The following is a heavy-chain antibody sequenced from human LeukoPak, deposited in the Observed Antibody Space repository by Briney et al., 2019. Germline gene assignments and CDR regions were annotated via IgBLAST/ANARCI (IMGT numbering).Heavy chain of an antibody. CDR2: ISSSGSAL. V-gene: IGHV3-48*03. CDR3: ARDLIQLWSGGLGY. Sequence: PGGSLRLSCAASGFTFSSYEMNWVRQAPGKGLEWVSSISSSGSALYYADSVKGRFTISRDNAKNSLYLQMNSLRVDDTAVYYCARDLIQLWSGGLGYWGQGTLVTVSS. CDR1: GFTFSSYE. J-gene: IGHJ4*02. D-gene: IGHD5-18*01.